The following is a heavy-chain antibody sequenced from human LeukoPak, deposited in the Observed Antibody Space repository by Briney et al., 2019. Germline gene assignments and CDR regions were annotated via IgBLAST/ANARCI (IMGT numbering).Heavy chain of an antibody. J-gene: IGHJ3*02. CDR2: IYPDDSET. CDR3: ARQRPVGHFASADI. CDR1: GYRFTTDY. V-gene: IGHV5-51*01. Sequence: GESLKISCKASGYRFTTDYIGWVRQMPGKGLEWMGIIYPDDSETNYSPSFQGQVTISADKSISTAYLQWSSLKASDTAMYYCARQRPVGHFASADIWGQGTMVTVSS. D-gene: IGHD3-3*02.